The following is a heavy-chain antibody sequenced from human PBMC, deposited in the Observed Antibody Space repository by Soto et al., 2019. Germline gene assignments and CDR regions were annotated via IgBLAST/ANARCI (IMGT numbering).Heavy chain of an antibody. J-gene: IGHJ4*02. V-gene: IGHV3-23*01. Sequence: EVQLLESGGGLVQPGGSLRLSCAASGFTFTNYAMSWVRQAPGKGPEWVSAISGSGGSTYYAGSVKGRFTISRDNSKNTVYLQINSLRAEDTAVYYCAKVIQKDDSPVLRFLEWLFSPFDYWGQGTLVTVSS. CDR3: AKVIQKDDSPVLRFLEWLFSPFDY. CDR1: GFTFTNYA. D-gene: IGHD3-3*01. CDR2: ISGSGGST.